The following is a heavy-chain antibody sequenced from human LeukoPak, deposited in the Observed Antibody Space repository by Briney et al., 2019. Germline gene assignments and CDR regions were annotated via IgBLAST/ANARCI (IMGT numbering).Heavy chain of an antibody. CDR1: GFTVSSNY. D-gene: IGHD3-22*01. CDR2: IYSGGST. V-gene: IGHV3-66*01. Sequence: PGGSLRLSCAASGFTVSSNYMNWVRQAPGKGLEWVSVIYSGGSTHYADSVKGRFTISRDNSKNTLYLQMNSLRAEDTAVYYCARDSRRGYGSSGYNFDYWGQGTLVTVSS. J-gene: IGHJ4*02. CDR3: ARDSRRGYGSSGYNFDY.